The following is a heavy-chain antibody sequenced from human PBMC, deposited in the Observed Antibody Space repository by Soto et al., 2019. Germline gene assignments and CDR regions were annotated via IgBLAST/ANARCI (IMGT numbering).Heavy chain of an antibody. CDR3: AKDPFSIVVVIAIDY. CDR1: GFTFSSYA. J-gene: IGHJ4*02. V-gene: IGHV3-23*01. CDR2: ISGSGGST. Sequence: GGSLRLSCAASGFTFSSYAMSWVRQAPGKGLEWVSAISGSGGSTYYADSVKGRFTISRDNSKNTLYLQMNSLRAEDTAVYYCAKDPFSIVVVIAIDYWGQGTLVTVSS. D-gene: IGHD2-21*01.